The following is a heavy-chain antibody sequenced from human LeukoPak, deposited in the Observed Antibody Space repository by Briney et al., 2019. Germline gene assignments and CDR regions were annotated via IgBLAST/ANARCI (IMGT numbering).Heavy chain of an antibody. V-gene: IGHV3-30-3*01. CDR2: IAYDGSNK. CDR1: GFTFSSYA. J-gene: IGHJ3*02. CDR3: AKDYDSSGWAAFDI. Sequence: GGSLRLSCAASGFTFSSYAMDWVRQAPGKGLEWVAFIAYDGSNKYFADSVKGRFTISRDNSKNTLYLQMNSLRAEDTAVYYCAKDYDSSGWAAFDIWGQGTMVTVSS. D-gene: IGHD3-22*01.